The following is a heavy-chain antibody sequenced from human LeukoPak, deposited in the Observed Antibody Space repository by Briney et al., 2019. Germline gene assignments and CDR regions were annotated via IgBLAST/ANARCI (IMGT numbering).Heavy chain of an antibody. J-gene: IGHJ4*02. CDR1: GVSISSSNW. D-gene: IGHD6-13*01. V-gene: IGHV4-4*02. CDR3: ARDPGIAAAGGQVWDY. CDR2: IYHSGST. Sequence: SGTLSLTCAVSGVSISSSNWWSWVRQPPGKGLEWIGEIYHSGSTNYNPSLKSRVTISVDKSKNQFSLKLSSVTAADTAVYYCARDPGIAAAGGQVWDYWGQGTLVTVSS.